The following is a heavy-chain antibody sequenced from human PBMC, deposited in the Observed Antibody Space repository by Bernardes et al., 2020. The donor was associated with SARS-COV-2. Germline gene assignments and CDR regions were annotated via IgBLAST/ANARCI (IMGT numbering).Heavy chain of an antibody. J-gene: IGHJ6*03. V-gene: IGHV3-23*01. CDR1: GFTFSSYA. Sequence: GGSLRLSCAASGFTFSSYAMSWVRQAPGKGLEWVSAISGSGGSTYYADSVKGRFTISRDSSKKSLYLQMNSLRAEDTAVYYCATGCNSSNCYNYFYYYMDVWGKGTAVTVSS. D-gene: IGHD2-2*02. CDR3: ATGCNSSNCYNYFYYYMDV. CDR2: ISGSGGST.